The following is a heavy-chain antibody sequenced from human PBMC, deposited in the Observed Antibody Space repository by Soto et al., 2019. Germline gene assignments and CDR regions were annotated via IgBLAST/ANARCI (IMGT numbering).Heavy chain of an antibody. CDR1: GFTFSSYS. CDR3: AREGPVYGMDV. CDR2: ISSSSSTI. Sequence: EMQLVESGGGLVQPGGSLRLSCAASGFTFSSYSMNWVRQAPGKGLEWVSYISSSSSTIYYADSVKGRFTISRDNAKNSLYLQMNSLRAEDTAVYYCAREGPVYGMDVWGQGTTVTVSS. J-gene: IGHJ6*02. V-gene: IGHV3-48*01.